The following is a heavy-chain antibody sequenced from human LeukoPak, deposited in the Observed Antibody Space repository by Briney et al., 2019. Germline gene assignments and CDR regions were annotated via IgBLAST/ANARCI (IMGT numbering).Heavy chain of an antibody. CDR3: ARDSGSYSFQS. J-gene: IGHJ4*02. Sequence: SETLSLTCTVSGGSISSNYWSWIRQPPGKGLEWIGCRYDTGGTNYNPSLQSRVTISVDTSKNQFSLKLTSVTAADTAVYYCARDSGSYSFQSWGQGTLVTVFS. CDR2: RYDTGGT. CDR1: GGSISSNY. D-gene: IGHD1-26*01. V-gene: IGHV4-59*01.